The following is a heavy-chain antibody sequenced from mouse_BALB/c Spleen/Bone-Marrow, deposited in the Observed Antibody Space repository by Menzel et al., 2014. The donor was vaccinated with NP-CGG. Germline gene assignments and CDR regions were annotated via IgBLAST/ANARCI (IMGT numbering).Heavy chain of an antibody. V-gene: IGHV14-3*02. CDR2: IDPANGNT. J-gene: IGHJ4*01. Sequence: EVQLQQSGAELVKPGASVKLSCTASGFNIKDTYMHWVKQRPEQGLEWIGRIDPANGNTKYDPKFQCKATITADTSSNTAYLQLSSLTSEDTAVYYCARDYYGSIYAMNYWGQGTSVTVSS. CDR1: GFNIKDTY. CDR3: ARDYYGSIYAMNY. D-gene: IGHD1-1*01.